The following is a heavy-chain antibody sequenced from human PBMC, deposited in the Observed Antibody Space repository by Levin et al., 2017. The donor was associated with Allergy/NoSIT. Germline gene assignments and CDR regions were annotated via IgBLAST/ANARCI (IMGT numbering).Heavy chain of an antibody. D-gene: IGHD2-21*02. Sequence: LRLSCTVSGAAISSGDNYWGWIRQTPGQGLEFIGYIYYSGITFYNPSLESRASISLDTSKNRFSLELTSVTAADTAVYFCARDVVTLTTNYFDYWGPGALVTVSS. CDR1: GAAISSGDNY. V-gene: IGHV4-30-4*01. CDR2: IYYSGIT. CDR3: ARDVVTLTTNYFDY. J-gene: IGHJ4*02.